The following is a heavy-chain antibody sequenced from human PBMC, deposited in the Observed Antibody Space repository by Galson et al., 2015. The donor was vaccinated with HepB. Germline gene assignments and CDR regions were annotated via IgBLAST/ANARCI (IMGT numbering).Heavy chain of an antibody. CDR2: ISYDGSNK. CDR1: GFTFSSYA. D-gene: IGHD1-14*01. CDR3: ARPEGPIGPLTD. Sequence: SLRLSCAASGFTFSSYAMHWVRQAPGKGLEWVAVISYDGSNKYYADSVKGRFTISRDNSKNTLYLQMNSLRAEDTAVYYCARPEGPIGPLTDWGQGTLVTVSS. V-gene: IGHV3-30-3*01. J-gene: IGHJ4*02.